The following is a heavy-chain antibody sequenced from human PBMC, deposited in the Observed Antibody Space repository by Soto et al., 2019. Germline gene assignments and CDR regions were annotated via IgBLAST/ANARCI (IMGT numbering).Heavy chain of an antibody. CDR3: ARVGYHGSWSLVDY. CDR2: IYHSGST. CDR1: GYSISSGYY. J-gene: IGHJ4*02. Sequence: SETLPLTCAVSGYSISSGYYWGWIRQPPGKGLEWIGSIYHSGSTHYNPSLKSRVTISVDTSKNQFSLKLSSVTAADTAVYYCARVGYHGSWSLVDYWGQGTLVTVSS. V-gene: IGHV4-38-2*01. D-gene: IGHD3-10*01.